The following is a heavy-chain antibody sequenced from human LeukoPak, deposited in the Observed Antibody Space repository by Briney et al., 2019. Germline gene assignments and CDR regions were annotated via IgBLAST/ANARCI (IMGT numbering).Heavy chain of an antibody. V-gene: IGHV1-8*01. J-gene: IGHJ5*02. CDR3: ARGDLTWIQLWFP. CDR1: GYTFTSYD. Sequence: ASVKVSCKASGYTFTSYDINWARQAPGQGLEWMGWMNPNSGNTGYAQKFQGRVTMTRNTSISTAYMELSSLRSEDTAVYYCARGDLTWIQLWFPWGQGTLVTVSS. CDR2: MNPNSGNT. D-gene: IGHD5-18*01.